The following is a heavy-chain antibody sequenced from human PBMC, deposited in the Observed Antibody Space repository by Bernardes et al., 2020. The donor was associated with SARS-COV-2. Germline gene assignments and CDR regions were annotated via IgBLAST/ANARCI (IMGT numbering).Heavy chain of an antibody. Sequence: SETLYLTCTVSGCSISSTTDYWGWIRQPPWQVLDWIWRIYYSGSSYYNPSLKSLVTISVDRSKNQFSLKLSSATAADTAVYYCARSSPNYGGKYPIVDWGQGTLVTVSS. V-gene: IGHV4-39*01. J-gene: IGHJ4*02. CDR1: GCSISSTTDY. CDR2: IYYSGSS. D-gene: IGHD4-17*01. CDR3: ARSSPNYGGKYPIVD.